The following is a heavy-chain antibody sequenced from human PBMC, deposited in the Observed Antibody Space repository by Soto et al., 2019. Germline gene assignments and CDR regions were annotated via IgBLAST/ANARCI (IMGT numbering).Heavy chain of an antibody. J-gene: IGHJ5*02. CDR3: ATQRGGYCTGGRCYGAVPWFDP. D-gene: IGHD2-8*02. CDR1: GYTFTNYW. V-gene: IGHV5-51*01. Sequence: GESLKISCRASGYTFTNYWIGWVRQMPGRGLEWMALVNPGDSDTRYSPSFQGQVTISADKSINTAYLQWGSLEASDTAMYYCATQRGGYCTGGRCYGAVPWFDPWGQGTLVTVSS. CDR2: VNPGDSDT.